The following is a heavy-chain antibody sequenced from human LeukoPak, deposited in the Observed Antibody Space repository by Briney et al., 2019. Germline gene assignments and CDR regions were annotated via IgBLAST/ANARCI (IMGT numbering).Heavy chain of an antibody. CDR1: GYTFNNYG. V-gene: IGHV1-18*01. J-gene: IGHJ4*02. Sequence: GASVKVSCKASGYTFNNYGISWVRQAPGQGLEWVGWISASNGNTNYAQNLQGRVTMSTDTSTSTAYMELRSLRSDDTAVYFCAREVDFDYWGQGTLVTVSS. CDR3: AREVDFDY. CDR2: ISASNGNT. D-gene: IGHD5-12*01.